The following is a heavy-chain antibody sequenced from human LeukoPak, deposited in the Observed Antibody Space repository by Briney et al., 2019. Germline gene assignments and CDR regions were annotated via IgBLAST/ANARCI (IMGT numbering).Heavy chain of an antibody. Sequence: PGGSLRLSCAASGFTFSSYAMSWVRQAPGKGLEWVSAISGSGGSTYYADSVKGRFTISRDNSKNTLYLQMNSLRAEDTAAYYCAKDRENIVPNYYFDYWGQGTLVTVSS. CDR1: GFTFSSYA. V-gene: IGHV3-23*01. CDR2: ISGSGGST. CDR3: AKDRENIVPNYYFDY. J-gene: IGHJ4*02. D-gene: IGHD2-8*01.